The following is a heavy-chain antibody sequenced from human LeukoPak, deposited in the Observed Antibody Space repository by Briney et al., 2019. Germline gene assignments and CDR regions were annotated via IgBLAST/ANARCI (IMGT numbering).Heavy chain of an antibody. Sequence: GASVKVSCKPSGYSFSNYGISWVRQAPGRGLEWMGWISTYNGNTNYAQKFQGRVTMTTDTSTSTAYMELRSLTSEDTAVFYCARYGFSAVWQGGWHAFDIWGQGTVVTVSS. J-gene: IGHJ3*02. CDR3: ARYGFSAVWQGGWHAFDI. CDR2: ISTYNGNT. V-gene: IGHV1-18*01. CDR1: GYSFSNYG. D-gene: IGHD2-15*01.